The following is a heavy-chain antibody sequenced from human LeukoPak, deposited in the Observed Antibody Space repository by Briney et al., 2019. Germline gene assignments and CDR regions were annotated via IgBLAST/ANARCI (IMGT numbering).Heavy chain of an antibody. J-gene: IGHJ6*02. V-gene: IGHV3-48*03. CDR2: ISSSGSTI. CDR1: GFTFSSYE. Sequence: GGSLRLSCAASGFTFSSYEMNWVRQAPGKGLEWVSHISSSGSTIYYADSVKGRFTISRDNAKNSLYLQMNSLRAEDTAVYYCARADYYYGMDVWGPGTTVTVSS. CDR3: ARADYYYGMDV.